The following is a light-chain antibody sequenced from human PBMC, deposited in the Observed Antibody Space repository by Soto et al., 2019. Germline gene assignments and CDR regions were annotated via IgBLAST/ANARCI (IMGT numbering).Light chain of an antibody. CDR1: QSVSNN. Sequence: ILMTQSPATLSVSPGERATLSCRASQSVSNNLAWYQQKPGQAPRLLIYDASTRATGIPARFSGSGSGTEFTLNISGLQSEDFAVYYCEQYNNCPPCTYGQGTKVEIK. V-gene: IGKV3-15*01. CDR3: EQYNNCPPCT. CDR2: DAS. J-gene: IGKJ1*01.